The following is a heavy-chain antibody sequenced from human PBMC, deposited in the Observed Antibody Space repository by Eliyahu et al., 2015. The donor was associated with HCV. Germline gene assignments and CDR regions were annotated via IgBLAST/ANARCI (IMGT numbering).Heavy chain of an antibody. V-gene: IGHV3-7*03. CDR1: GFIFSTYW. CDR2: IKKDGNGE. Sequence: EVQVVESGGGLVQPGGSLRLSCAASGFIFSTYWMSWVRQLPGKGLEWVAQIKKDGNGEWYVGSVKGRFTISRDNAKNSLYLQMNSLRVEDTAVYYCVWKMDVWGQGTTVTVSS. CDR3: VWKMDV. J-gene: IGHJ6*02. D-gene: IGHD3-3*01.